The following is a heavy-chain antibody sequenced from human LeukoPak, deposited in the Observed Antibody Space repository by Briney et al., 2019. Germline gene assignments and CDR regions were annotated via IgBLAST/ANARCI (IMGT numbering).Heavy chain of an antibody. D-gene: IGHD6-13*01. CDR2: ISSNGGST. CDR1: GFTFGSYA. V-gene: IGHV3-64D*09. Sequence: GGSLRLSCSASGFTFGSYAMHWVRQAPGKGLEYVSAISSNGGSTYYADSVKGRFTISRDNSKNTLYLQMSSLRAEDTAVYYCVIIAAAVLVDVWGQGTTVTVSS. J-gene: IGHJ6*02. CDR3: VIIAAAVLVDV.